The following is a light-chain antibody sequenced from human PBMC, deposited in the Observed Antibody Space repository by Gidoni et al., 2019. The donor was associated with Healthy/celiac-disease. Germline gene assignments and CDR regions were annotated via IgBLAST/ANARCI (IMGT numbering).Light chain of an antibody. J-gene: IGKJ4*01. Sequence: IVMTQSPLSLPVTPGEPASISCRSSQSLLHSNGYNYLDWYLQKPGQSPQLLIYLGSNRAAGVPDRFRGSGSGTDVTLKSSRVEAEDVGVYYCMQALQTPLTFGGGTKVEIK. CDR2: LGS. CDR1: QSLLHSNGYNY. CDR3: MQALQTPLT. V-gene: IGKV2-28*01.